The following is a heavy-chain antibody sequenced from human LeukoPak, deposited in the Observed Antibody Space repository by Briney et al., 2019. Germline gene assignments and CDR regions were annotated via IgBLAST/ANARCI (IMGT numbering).Heavy chain of an antibody. CDR3: ARGPKWELPNDYYFDF. Sequence: SQTLSLTCTVSGGSISSGSYYWSWIRQPAGKGLEWIGRIYTSGSTHYNPSLKSRVTISVDTSKNQFSLKLTSVTAADTAVYYCARGPKWELPNDYYFDFWGQGTLVTVSS. V-gene: IGHV4-61*02. J-gene: IGHJ4*02. CDR2: IYTSGST. D-gene: IGHD1-26*01. CDR1: GGSISSGSYY.